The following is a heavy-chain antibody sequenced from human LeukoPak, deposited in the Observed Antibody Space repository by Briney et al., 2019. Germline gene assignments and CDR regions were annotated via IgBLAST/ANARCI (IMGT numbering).Heavy chain of an antibody. D-gene: IGHD6-19*01. CDR3: AKSYDSGWYVSDY. V-gene: IGHV3-30*18. Sequence: GGSLRLSCAASGFTFSTYPMHWVRQAPGKGLEWVAVISYDGRDKYYADSVKGRFSISRDNSKNTLYLQTNSLRAEDTAVYYCAKSYDSGWYVSDYWGQGTLVTVSS. CDR2: ISYDGRDK. CDR1: GFTFSTYP. J-gene: IGHJ4*02.